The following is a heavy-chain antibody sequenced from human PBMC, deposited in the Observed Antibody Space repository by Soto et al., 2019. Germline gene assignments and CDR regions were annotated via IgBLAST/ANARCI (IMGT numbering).Heavy chain of an antibody. D-gene: IGHD6-6*01. Sequence: GGSLRLSCAASGFTFSTYDIHWVRQAPGKGLGWVAVIWYDGSNKYYADSVKGRFTISRDNSKNTLYLQMNSLRAEDTAVYYCAGGVGYSSSTMDVWGKGTTVTVSS. J-gene: IGHJ6*03. CDR1: GFTFSTYD. CDR2: IWYDGSNK. CDR3: AGGVGYSSSTMDV. V-gene: IGHV3-33*01.